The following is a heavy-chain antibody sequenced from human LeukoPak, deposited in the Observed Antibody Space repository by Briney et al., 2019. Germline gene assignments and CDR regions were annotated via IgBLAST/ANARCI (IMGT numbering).Heavy chain of an antibody. J-gene: IGHJ4*02. CDR1: GYTFIGYY. D-gene: IGHD4-17*01. CDR2: INPNNGDT. CDR3: ATLGDYPGRAPDY. Sequence: ASVKVSCKASGYTFIGYYMHWVRQAPGQGLEWMGRINPNNGDTNYAQKFQGRVTMTEDTSTDTAYMELSSLRSEDTAVYYCATLGDYPGRAPDYWGQGTLVTVSS. V-gene: IGHV1-2*06.